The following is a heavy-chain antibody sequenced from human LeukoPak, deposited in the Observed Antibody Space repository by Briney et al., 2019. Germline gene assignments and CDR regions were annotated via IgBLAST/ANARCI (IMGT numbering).Heavy chain of an antibody. CDR3: AKDVRRIAAAAKGYFDY. V-gene: IGHV3-30*18. Sequence: GGSLRLSCAASGFTFSSYGMHWVRQAPGKGLEWVAVISYDGSNKYYADSVKGRFTISRGNSKNTLYLQMNSLRAEDTAVYYCAKDVRRIAAAAKGYFDYWGQGTLVTVSS. D-gene: IGHD6-13*01. CDR2: ISYDGSNK. CDR1: GFTFSSYG. J-gene: IGHJ4*02.